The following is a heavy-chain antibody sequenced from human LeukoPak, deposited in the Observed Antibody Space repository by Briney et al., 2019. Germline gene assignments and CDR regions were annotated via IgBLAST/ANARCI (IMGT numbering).Heavy chain of an antibody. D-gene: IGHD6-13*01. CDR2: IKEDGTEK. CDR1: AFSFRSYW. V-gene: IGHV3-7*01. CDR3: ARGLSSSSSYGMDV. J-gene: IGHJ6*02. Sequence: GGSLRLSCAASAFSFRSYWMSWVRQAPGKGLEWAANIKEDGTEKYYVDSVKGRFTIPRDNAKNSLYLQMNSLRAEDTAVYYCARGLSSSSSYGMDVWGQGTTVTVSS.